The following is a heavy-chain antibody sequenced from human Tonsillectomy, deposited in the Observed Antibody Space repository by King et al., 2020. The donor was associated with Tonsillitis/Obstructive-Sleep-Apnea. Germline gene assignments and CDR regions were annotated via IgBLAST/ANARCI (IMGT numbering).Heavy chain of an antibody. CDR3: ARGEKGTTGTTFDLGYYFDY. CDR2: INHSGST. D-gene: IGHD1-1*01. Sequence: VQLQQWGAGLLKPSETLSLTCAVYGGSFSGYYWSWIRQPPGKGLEWIGEINHSGSTNYNPSLKSRVTISVDTSKNQFSLKLSSVTAADTAVYYCARGEKGTTGTTFDLGYYFDYWGQGTLVTVSS. J-gene: IGHJ4*02. CDR1: GGSFSGYY. V-gene: IGHV4-34*01.